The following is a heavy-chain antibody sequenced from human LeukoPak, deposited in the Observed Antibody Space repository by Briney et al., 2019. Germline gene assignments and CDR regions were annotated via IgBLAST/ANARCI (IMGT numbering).Heavy chain of an antibody. V-gene: IGHV1-2*02. Sequence: ASVKVSCKASGYTLTGYYMNWVRQAPGQGLEWMGWINPNSGGTNYGQKFQGRVTMTRDTSISIVYMELSRLRSDDTAVYYCARDATSYYYGSGSLIDYWGQGTLVTVSS. CDR2: INPNSGGT. D-gene: IGHD3-10*01. CDR1: GYTLTGYY. J-gene: IGHJ4*02. CDR3: ARDATSYYYGSGSLIDY.